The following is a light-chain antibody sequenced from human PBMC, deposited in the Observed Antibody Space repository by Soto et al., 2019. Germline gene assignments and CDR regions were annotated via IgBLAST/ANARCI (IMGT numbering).Light chain of an antibody. Sequence: QSVLTQPASVSGSPGQSITISCTGTSSDVGSYNLVSWYQVHPGKAPKLIIYEGSKRPSGVSNRFSASKSGNTDSLTISGLQAEDEADYHCCSYAGTTTCYVFGTGTKVTVL. V-gene: IGLV2-23*01. CDR2: EGS. CDR3: CSYAGTTTCYV. CDR1: SSDVGSYNL. J-gene: IGLJ1*01.